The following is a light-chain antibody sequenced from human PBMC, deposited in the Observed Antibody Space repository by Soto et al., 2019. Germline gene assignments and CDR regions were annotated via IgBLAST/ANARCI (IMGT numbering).Light chain of an antibody. CDR2: GNS. Sequence: QSVLTQPPSVSGAPGQRVTISCTGSSSNIGAGYDVHWYQQLPGTAPKLLIYGNSNRPSGVPDRCAGSKSGPSASLAITGLQAADEAAYYCQSYDRSLSGYVFGTGTKLTVL. J-gene: IGLJ1*01. V-gene: IGLV1-40*01. CDR1: SSNIGAGYD. CDR3: QSYDRSLSGYV.